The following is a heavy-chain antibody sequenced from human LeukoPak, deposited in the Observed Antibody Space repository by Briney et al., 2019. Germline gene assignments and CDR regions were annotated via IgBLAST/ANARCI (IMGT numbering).Heavy chain of an antibody. CDR2: IYSGGTT. J-gene: IGHJ4*02. CDR1: GFTVSSNY. V-gene: IGHV3-66*01. D-gene: IGHD6-25*01. Sequence: QSGGSLRLSCAASGFTVSSNYMSWVRQAPGKGLEWVSVIYSGGTTYYADSVKGRFTISRDNSKNMLYLQMNSLRGEDTAVYYCARVPAAYYFDYWGQGILVTVSS. CDR3: ARVPAAYYFDY.